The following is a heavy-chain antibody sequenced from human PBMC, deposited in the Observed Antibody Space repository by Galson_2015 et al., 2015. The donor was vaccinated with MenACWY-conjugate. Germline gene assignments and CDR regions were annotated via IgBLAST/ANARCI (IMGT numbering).Heavy chain of an antibody. CDR3: ARNFYASNGYYNY. V-gene: IGHV1-3*01. D-gene: IGHD3-22*01. CDR2: IVAGNGNS. Sequence: SVKVSCKASEVTFTNYAIHWVRQAPGQGLEWMGWIVAGNGNSKFSEGFQGRLTITRDTSARTVYLELSSLRSEDTAVYYCARNFYASNGYYNYWGQGTLVTVSS. CDR1: EVTFTNYA. J-gene: IGHJ4*02.